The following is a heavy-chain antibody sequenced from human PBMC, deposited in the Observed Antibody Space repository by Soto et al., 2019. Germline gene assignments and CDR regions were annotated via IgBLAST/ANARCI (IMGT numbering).Heavy chain of an antibody. V-gene: IGHV3-7*01. J-gene: IGHJ6*03. CDR3: ARDRLVATLKYNYYYMEV. D-gene: IGHD5-12*01. Sequence: GSLRLSCAASGFTFRSYWMSWVRQAPGKGLEWVGNINEDGSKKNYVDSVRGRFTISRDNAKNSLYLQMNSLRDEDTALYYCARDRLVATLKYNYYYMEVWGKGTSVTVSS. CDR2: INEDGSKK. CDR1: GFTFRSYW.